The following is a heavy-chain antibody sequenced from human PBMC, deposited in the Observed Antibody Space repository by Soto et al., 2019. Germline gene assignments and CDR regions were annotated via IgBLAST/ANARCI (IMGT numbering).Heavy chain of an antibody. V-gene: IGHV4-31*03. CDR3: ARAGSGDIVVVAAIDY. J-gene: IGHJ4*02. Sequence: QVQLQESGPGLVKPSQTLSLTCSVSGGSISSGDYYWSWVRQHPGKGLEWIGYIFYSGSTYYNPALNMRVTISVDTSTNQFSLKLSSVTAADTAVYYCARAGSGDIVVVAAIDYWGQGTLVTVSS. D-gene: IGHD2-15*01. CDR2: IFYSGST. CDR1: GGSISSGDYY.